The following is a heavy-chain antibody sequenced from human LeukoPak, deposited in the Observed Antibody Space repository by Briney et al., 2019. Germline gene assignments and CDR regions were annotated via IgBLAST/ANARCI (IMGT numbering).Heavy chain of an antibody. CDR3: AKEDRSGSCGYNDY. J-gene: IGHJ4*02. Sequence: PGGSLRLSCAASGFTFSSYAMSWVRQAPGKGLEWVSSISGSGGSTYHADSVKGRFTISRDNSKNTLYLQMNSLKVEDTAIYYCAKEDRSGSCGYNDYWGQGTLVTVSS. D-gene: IGHD3-22*01. V-gene: IGHV3-23*01. CDR2: ISGSGGST. CDR1: GFTFSSYA.